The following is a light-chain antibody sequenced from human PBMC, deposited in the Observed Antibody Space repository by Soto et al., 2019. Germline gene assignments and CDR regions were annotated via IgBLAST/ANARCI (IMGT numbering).Light chain of an antibody. CDR3: NSYTGSSSDV. J-gene: IGLJ1*01. Sequence: QSALTQPASVSGSPGQSITISCTGTSSDVGGYDYVSWYQQHPGKAPKLMIYDVSNRPSGVSNRFSGSKSGNTASLTISGLQAEDEADYYCNSYTGSSSDVFATGTKLTVL. CDR1: SSDVGGYDY. V-gene: IGLV2-14*01. CDR2: DVS.